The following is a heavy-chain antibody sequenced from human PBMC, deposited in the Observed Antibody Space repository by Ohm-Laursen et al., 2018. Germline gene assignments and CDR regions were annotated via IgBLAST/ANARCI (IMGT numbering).Heavy chain of an antibody. CDR3: ARRVAYDRGEFDY. Sequence: SLRLSCAASGFTFSSYAMTWVRQAPGKGLEWVPVINTSGGSTHYAVSVKGRFTISRDNSKNTLYLRMNSLRAEDTAVYYCARRVAYDRGEFDYWGLGTLVTVSS. CDR2: INTSGGST. D-gene: IGHD5-12*01. CDR1: GFTFSSYA. V-gene: IGHV3-23*01. J-gene: IGHJ4*02.